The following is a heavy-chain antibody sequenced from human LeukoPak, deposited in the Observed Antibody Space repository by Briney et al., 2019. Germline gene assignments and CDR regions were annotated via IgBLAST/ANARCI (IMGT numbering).Heavy chain of an antibody. D-gene: IGHD6-19*01. CDR3: ARSGGSGWYYFDY. CDR2: IYSGGST. V-gene: IGHV3-66*01. CDR1: GFTVSSNY. Sequence: GGSLRLSCAASGFTVSSNYMSWVRQAPGKGLEWVSVIYSGGSTYYSDSVKGRFTISRDNSKNTLYLQMNSLRAEDTAVYYCARSGGSGWYYFDYWGRGTLVTVSS. J-gene: IGHJ4*02.